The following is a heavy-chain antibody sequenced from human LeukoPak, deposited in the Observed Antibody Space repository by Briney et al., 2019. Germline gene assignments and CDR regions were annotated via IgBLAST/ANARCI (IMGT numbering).Heavy chain of an antibody. CDR1: GGTFSSYA. D-gene: IGHD1-26*01. CDR3: ARDSGGSYSDYYYGMDV. Sequence: ASVTVSCKASGGTFSSYAISWVRQAPGQGLEWMGGIIPIFGTANYAQKFQGRVTITADESTSTAYMELSSLRSEDTAVYYCARDSGGSYSDYYYGMDVWGQGTTVTVSS. CDR2: IIPIFGTA. V-gene: IGHV1-69*13. J-gene: IGHJ6*02.